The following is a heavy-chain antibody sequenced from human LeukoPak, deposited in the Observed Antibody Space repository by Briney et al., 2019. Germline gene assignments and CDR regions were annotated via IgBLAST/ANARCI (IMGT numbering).Heavy chain of an antibody. CDR3: SEGYFEPFDQ. J-gene: IGHJ4*02. D-gene: IGHD2/OR15-2a*01. CDR2: LSYTGKT. CDR1: GVSVSTSH. Sequence: PSETLSLTCTVSGVSVSTSHWNWIRHRPGKGLEWIGCLSYTGKTDYNPSLKSRVSISLGSSNNRFSLKLTSVTAADTAVYYCSEGYFEPFDQWGQGILVTVSS. V-gene: IGHV4-59*02.